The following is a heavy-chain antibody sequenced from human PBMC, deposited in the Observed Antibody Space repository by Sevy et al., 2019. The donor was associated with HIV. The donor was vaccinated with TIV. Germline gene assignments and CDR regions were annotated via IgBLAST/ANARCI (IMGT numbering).Heavy chain of an antibody. D-gene: IGHD5-18*01. CDR1: GFTFGDYA. CDR3: TRLDTAMGYYYYYYMDV. J-gene: IGHJ6*03. V-gene: IGHV3-49*03. CDR2: IRSKAYGGTT. Sequence: GGSLRLSCTASGFTFGDYAMSWFRQAPGKGLEWVGFIRSKAYGGTTENAESVKGRFTISRDDSKGIAYLQMNSLKTEDTAVYYCTRLDTAMGYYYYYYMDVWGKGTTVTVSS.